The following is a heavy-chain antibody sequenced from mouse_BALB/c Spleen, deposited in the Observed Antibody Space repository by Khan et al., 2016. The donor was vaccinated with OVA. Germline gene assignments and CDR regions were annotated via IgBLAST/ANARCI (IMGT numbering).Heavy chain of an antibody. D-gene: IGHD2-2*01. CDR1: GFSLTTYG. V-gene: IGHV2-2*01. J-gene: IGHJ3*01. Sequence: QVQLKQSGPGLVQPSQSLSITCTVSGFSLTTYGIHWVRQSPGKGLEWLGVIWSGGSTDYNAPFISRLSISQDNYKSQVFFKMNSLQADDTAIYYWARHPYGDDFTYWGQGTLVTVSA. CDR3: ARHPYGDDFTY. CDR2: IWSGGST.